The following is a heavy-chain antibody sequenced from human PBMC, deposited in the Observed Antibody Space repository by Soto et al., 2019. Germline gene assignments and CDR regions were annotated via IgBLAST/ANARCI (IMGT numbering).Heavy chain of an antibody. V-gene: IGHV3-7*05. CDR3: ARGDFYSGDL. CDR1: GFTFRSYW. D-gene: IGHD4-4*01. Sequence: EVQLVESGGGLVQPGGSLRLSCVASGFTFRSYWMSWVRQAPGKGLEWVANINEDESEKNYVDSVKGRFTISRDNAKNSLYLQMNGLRAEDTAMYFGARGDFYSGDLWGQGTLVTVSP. CDR2: INEDESEK. J-gene: IGHJ5*02.